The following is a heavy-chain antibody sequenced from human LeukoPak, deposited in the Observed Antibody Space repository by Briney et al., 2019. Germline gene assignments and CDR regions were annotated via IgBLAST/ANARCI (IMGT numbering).Heavy chain of an antibody. D-gene: IGHD2-2*01. CDR3: ARVRWTIGMVPTAIDY. Sequence: RASETLPLTCTVSGYSISTSYHWGWIRQPPGKGLEWIGNIYHGGATYYNPSLKSRVTISVDTSKNQVTLKLSSVTAADTAVYYCARVRWTIGMVPTAIDYWGQGTLVTVSS. V-gene: IGHV4-38-2*02. CDR2: IYHGGAT. J-gene: IGHJ4*02. CDR1: GYSISTSYH.